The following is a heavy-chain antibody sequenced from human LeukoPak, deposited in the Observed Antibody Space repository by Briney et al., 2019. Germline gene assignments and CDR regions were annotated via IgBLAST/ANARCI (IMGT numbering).Heavy chain of an antibody. CDR3: ARAGPGSGWYFDY. Sequence: ASVKVSCKASGYDFTSVGITWVRRAPGQGLECMGWISPYNGNTRYAQKFQGRVAMTTDTSTTTAYMELRGLRFNDTAVYYCARAGPGSGWYFDYWGQGTLVTVSS. CDR1: GYDFTSVG. J-gene: IGHJ4*02. D-gene: IGHD6-19*01. V-gene: IGHV1-18*01. CDR2: ISPYNGNT.